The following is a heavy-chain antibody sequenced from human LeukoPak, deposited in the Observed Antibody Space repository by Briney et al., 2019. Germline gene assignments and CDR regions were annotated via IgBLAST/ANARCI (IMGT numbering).Heavy chain of an antibody. CDR2: IYSGGST. CDR3: LRVPPYSYGYYYYGMDV. Sequence: GGSLRLSCAASGFTVSSNYMSWVRQAPGKGLEWVSVIYSGGSTCYADSVKGRFTISRHNSKNTLYLQMNSLRAEDTAVYYCLRVPPYSYGYYYYGMDVWGQGTTVTVSS. J-gene: IGHJ6*02. D-gene: IGHD5-18*01. V-gene: IGHV3-53*04. CDR1: GFTVSSNY.